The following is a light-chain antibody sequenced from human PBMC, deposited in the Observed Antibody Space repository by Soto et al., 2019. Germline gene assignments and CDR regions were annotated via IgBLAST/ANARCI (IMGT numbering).Light chain of an antibody. J-gene: IGLJ1*01. V-gene: IGLV1-44*01. CDR1: SSNIGSNT. Sequence: QSVLTQPPSVSGAPGQRVSISCSGSSSNIGSNTVNWYQQLPGTAPKLLIYSNNQRPSVVPDRFSGSKSGTSASLAISGLQSEDEADYYCAAWDDSLNGYVFGTGTKVTVL. CDR3: AAWDDSLNGYV. CDR2: SNN.